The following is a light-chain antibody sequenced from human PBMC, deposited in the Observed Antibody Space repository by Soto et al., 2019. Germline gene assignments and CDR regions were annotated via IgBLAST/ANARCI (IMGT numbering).Light chain of an antibody. V-gene: IGLV2-8*01. CDR2: EVV. CDR3: KSYAGSNTYV. CDR1: KSDIGVYDF. J-gene: IGLJ6*01. Sequence: QSVLTQPPSASGSPGQSVTISCTGTKSDIGVYDFVSWYQHHPGKAPRLIIYEVVQRPSGVPDRFSGSKSGNTASLTVSGPQAAAEADYFCKSYAGSNTYVFGSGTKVTV.